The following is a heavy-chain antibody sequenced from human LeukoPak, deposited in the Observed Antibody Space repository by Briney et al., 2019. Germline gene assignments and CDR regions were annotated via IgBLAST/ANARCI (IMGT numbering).Heavy chain of an antibody. CDR1: GFTFSSYA. J-gene: IGHJ4*02. V-gene: IGHV3-23*01. CDR3: AILYDDYGF. D-gene: IGHD4-17*01. CDR2: ISGSGGST. Sequence: GGSLRLSCAASGFTFSSYAMSWVRQAPGKGLEWVSAISGSGGSTYYADSVKGRFTISRDISVNTVYLQVNSLRAVDTAAYYCAILYDDYGFWGQGTLVTVSS.